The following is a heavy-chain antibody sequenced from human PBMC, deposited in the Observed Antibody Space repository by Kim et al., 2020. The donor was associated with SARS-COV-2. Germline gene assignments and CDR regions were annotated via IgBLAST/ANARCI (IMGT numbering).Heavy chain of an antibody. CDR1: SGVFANSAIANYA. D-gene: IGHD1-1*01. Sequence: SETLSLTCTVSSGVFANSAIANYAWSWIRQSPGKGLEWIGYVYHNGGTKYNPSLKSRVTISLDTSNNQFSLNLSSATAADTAVYYCARGDVERDYYYMDV. J-gene: IGHJ6*03. CDR3: ARGDVERDYYYMDV. V-gene: IGHV4-61*01. CDR2: VYHNGGT.